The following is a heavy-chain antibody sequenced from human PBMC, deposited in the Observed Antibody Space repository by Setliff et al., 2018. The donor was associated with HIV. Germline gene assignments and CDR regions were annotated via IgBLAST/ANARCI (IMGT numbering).Heavy chain of an antibody. CDR2: IYHSGST. CDR3: ARDRGYSSGWYGYYYYMDV. D-gene: IGHD6-19*01. J-gene: IGHJ6*03. CDR1: GGSISSSNW. Sequence: SETLSLTCAVSGGSISSSNWWSWVRQPPGKGLEWIGEIYHSGSTNYNPSLKSRVTISVDKSKNQFSLKLSSVTAADTAVYYCARDRGYSSGWYGYYYYMDVWGKGTTVTVSS. V-gene: IGHV4-4*02.